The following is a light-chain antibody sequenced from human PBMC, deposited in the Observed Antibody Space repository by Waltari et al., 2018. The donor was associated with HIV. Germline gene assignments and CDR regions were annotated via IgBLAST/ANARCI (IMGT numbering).Light chain of an antibody. J-gene: IGKJ1*01. CDR1: QSVSSSY. CDR2: GAS. Sequence: EIVLTLSPGTLSLSPGERATLSCSASQSVSSSYLAWYQQRRSQAPRLLIYGASSRATGIPDRFSGRGSGTDFTLTSSRLEPEDFAVYYCQQYGDSRWTFGQGP. CDR3: QQYGDSRWT. V-gene: IGKV3-20*01.